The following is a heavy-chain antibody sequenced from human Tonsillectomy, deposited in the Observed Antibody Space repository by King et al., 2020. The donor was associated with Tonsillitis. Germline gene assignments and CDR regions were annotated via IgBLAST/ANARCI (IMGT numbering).Heavy chain of an antibody. CDR1: GFTFDDYA. Sequence: VQLVESGGGLVQPGRSLRLSCAASGFTFDDYAMHWVRQAPGKGLEWVSGISWNSGSIGYADSVKGRFTISRDNAKNSLYLQMNSLRAEDTALYYCAKDTTWAGGSAFDYWGQGTLVTVSS. D-gene: IGHD3-16*01. J-gene: IGHJ4*02. CDR2: ISWNSGSI. CDR3: AKDTTWAGGSAFDY. V-gene: IGHV3-9*01.